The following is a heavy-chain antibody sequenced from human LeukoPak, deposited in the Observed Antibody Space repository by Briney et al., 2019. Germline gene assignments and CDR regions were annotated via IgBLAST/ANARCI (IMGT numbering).Heavy chain of an antibody. J-gene: IGHJ4*02. CDR1: GYTFTDHY. CDR2: INPNSGGT. V-gene: IGHV1-2*02. Sequence: ASVKVSCKTSGYTFTDHYMHWVRQAPGQGLEWMGWINPNSGGTNYAQKFQGRVTMTRDTSISTAYMELSRLRSDDTAVYYCARQITVTTPGGWGQGTLVTVSS. D-gene: IGHD4-17*01. CDR3: ARQITVTTPGG.